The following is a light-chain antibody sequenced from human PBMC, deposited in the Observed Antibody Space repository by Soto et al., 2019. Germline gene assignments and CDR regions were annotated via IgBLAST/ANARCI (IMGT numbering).Light chain of an antibody. CDR2: DAS. CDR1: PDINNY. V-gene: IGKV1-33*01. CDR3: QQYDDLPYT. Sequence: DIQMTQSPSSLSASVGDRVPIACQANPDINNYLSWFQQKPGKAPKLLIFDASQLEAGVPSRFSGSGSGTDFTFTISSLQPEDIATYFCQQYDDLPYTFGQGTKLEIK. J-gene: IGKJ2*01.